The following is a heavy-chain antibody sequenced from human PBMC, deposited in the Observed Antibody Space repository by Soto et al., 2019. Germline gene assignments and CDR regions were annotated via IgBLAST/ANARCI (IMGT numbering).Heavy chain of an antibody. CDR2: ISYDGSNK. J-gene: IGHJ6*02. D-gene: IGHD2-21*02. CDR1: GVTFSSYA. V-gene: IGHV3-30-3*01. Sequence: GGSLRLSCAASGVTFSSYAMHWVRQAPGKGLEWVAVISYDGSNKYYADSVKGRFTISRDNSKNTLYLQMNSLRAEDTAVYYCASGRVAYCGGDCYPSYGMDVWGQGTTVTVSS. CDR3: ASGRVAYCGGDCYPSYGMDV.